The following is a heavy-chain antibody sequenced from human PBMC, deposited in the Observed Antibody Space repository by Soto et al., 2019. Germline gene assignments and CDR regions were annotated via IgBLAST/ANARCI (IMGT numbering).Heavy chain of an antibody. CDR3: ARDREPDGIWTFDS. Sequence: GGALRLSCATSGFTLGKYTMGWVRPAPGKGLEWVAESYSTGGTEYADSVKGRFTIFRDNSKSMLFLQMNSLGVGDTALYYCARDREPDGIWTFDSWGQGTLVTVSS. V-gene: IGHV3-23*01. J-gene: IGHJ4*02. CDR1: GFTLGKYT. D-gene: IGHD3-9*01. CDR2: SYSTGGT.